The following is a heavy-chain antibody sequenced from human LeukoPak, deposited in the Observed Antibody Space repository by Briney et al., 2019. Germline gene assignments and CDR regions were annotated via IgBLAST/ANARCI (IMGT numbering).Heavy chain of an antibody. CDR3: ARDAARGDYIVDY. V-gene: IGHV3-11*04. Sequence: GGSLRLSCAASGFTFSDYYMSWIRQAPGKGLEWVSYISSSGSTIYYADSVKGRFTISRDNAKNSLYLQMNSLRAEDTAVYYCARDAARGDYIVDYWGQGTLVTVSS. J-gene: IGHJ4*02. CDR2: ISSSGSTI. CDR1: GFTFSDYY. D-gene: IGHD4/OR15-4a*01.